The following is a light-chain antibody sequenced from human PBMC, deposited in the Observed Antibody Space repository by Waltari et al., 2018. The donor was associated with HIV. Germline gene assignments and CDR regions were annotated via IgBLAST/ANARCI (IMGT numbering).Light chain of an antibody. Sequence: AIQLTQSPSSLSASVGDRVTITCRASQGISSALAWYQQKPGKAPKLLIYDASSLESGGPSRFSGSGSGTDFTLTISSLQPEDFATYYCQQFNSYPLFGQGTRLEIK. CDR2: DAS. CDR3: QQFNSYPL. J-gene: IGKJ5*01. CDR1: QGISSA. V-gene: IGKV1-13*02.